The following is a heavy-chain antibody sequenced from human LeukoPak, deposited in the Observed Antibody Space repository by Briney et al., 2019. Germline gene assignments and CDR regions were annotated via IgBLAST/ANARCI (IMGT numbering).Heavy chain of an antibody. CDR3: AREEAGYCSSTSCYGNWFDP. V-gene: IGHV1-2*02. D-gene: IGHD2-2*01. J-gene: IGHJ5*02. CDR2: INPNTGGT. CDR1: GHTFTGYY. Sequence: ASVKVSCKASGHTFTGYYMHWVRQAPGQGLEWMGWINPNTGGTNYAQKFQGRVTITRDTSISTAYMELSRLRSDDTAVYYCAREEAGYCSSTSCYGNWFDPWGQGTLVTVSS.